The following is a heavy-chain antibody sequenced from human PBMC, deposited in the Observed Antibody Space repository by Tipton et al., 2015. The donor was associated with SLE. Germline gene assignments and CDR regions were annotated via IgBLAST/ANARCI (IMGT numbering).Heavy chain of an antibody. J-gene: IGHJ3*02. Sequence: LRLSCTVSGGSISSYYWSWIRQPPGKGLEWIGYIYYSGSTNYNPSLKSRVTISVDTSKNQFSLKLSSVTAADTAVYYCARMGVGATQRAFDIWGQGTMVTVSS. CDR2: IYYSGST. CDR3: ARMGVGATQRAFDI. D-gene: IGHD1-26*01. V-gene: IGHV4-59*01. CDR1: GGSISSYY.